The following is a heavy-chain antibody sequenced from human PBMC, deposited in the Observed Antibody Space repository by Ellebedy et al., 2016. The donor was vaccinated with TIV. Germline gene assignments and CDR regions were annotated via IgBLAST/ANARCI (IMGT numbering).Heavy chain of an antibody. CDR3: AREGYSGSAPYCSGGSCYLEWLDP. J-gene: IGHJ5*02. Sequence: MPSETLSLTCTVSGGSIGPYYLAWIRQSTGRGLEWIGRIHSSGSTNSNPSLKGRVSMSVDTSKRQFSLKLTSVTAADTAVYYCAREGYSGSAPYCSGGSCYLEWLDPWGRGTLVTVSP. CDR1: GGSIGPYY. V-gene: IGHV4-4*07. CDR2: IHSSGST. D-gene: IGHD2-15*01.